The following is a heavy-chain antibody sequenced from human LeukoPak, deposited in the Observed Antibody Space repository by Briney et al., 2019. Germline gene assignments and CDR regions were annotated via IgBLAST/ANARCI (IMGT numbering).Heavy chain of an antibody. CDR2: INPSGGTT. Sequence: KXXGXTFTXYHMHWVRQAPGQGLEGMGIINPSGGTTSYAQKFRGRVTMIRDMATRTVYMELSSLRYEDTAVYECEXXXXXXXXXVRTQTTYGPHRFDPWGQGTLVTVSS. V-gene: IGHV1-46*01. CDR3: EXXXXXXXXXVRTQTTYGPHRFDP. D-gene: IGHD1/OR15-1a*01. J-gene: IGHJ5*02. CDR1: GXTFTXYH.